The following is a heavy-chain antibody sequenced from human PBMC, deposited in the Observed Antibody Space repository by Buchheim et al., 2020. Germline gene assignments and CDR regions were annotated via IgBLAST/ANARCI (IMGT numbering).Heavy chain of an antibody. Sequence: EVHLLESGGGLVQPGGSLRLSCAASGFTFSSSTMGWVRQAPGKGLEWVATVTSIGTTYYVDSVKGRFTISREDSRSMVSLQMNSLRVDDTAVYYCANGGRHVDSCGQGT. CDR1: GFTFSSST. CDR3: ANGGRHVDS. V-gene: IGHV3-23*01. D-gene: IGHD3-16*01. J-gene: IGHJ4*02. CDR2: VTSIGTT.